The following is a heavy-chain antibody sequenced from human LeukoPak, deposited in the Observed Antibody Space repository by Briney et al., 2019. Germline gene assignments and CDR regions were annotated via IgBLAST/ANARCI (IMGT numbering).Heavy chain of an antibody. CDR2: INESGST. V-gene: IGHV4-34*01. CDR1: GGSFSGYY. CDR3: ARAPAVGAAPSYYFDY. Sequence: SETLSLTCGVSGGSFSGYYWSWIRQSPGKGLEWIGEINESGSTDYNPSLMSRVTISLDTSKNQFSLKLSSVTAADTAVYYCARAPAVGAAPSYYFDYWGQGTLVTVSS. D-gene: IGHD1-26*01. J-gene: IGHJ4*02.